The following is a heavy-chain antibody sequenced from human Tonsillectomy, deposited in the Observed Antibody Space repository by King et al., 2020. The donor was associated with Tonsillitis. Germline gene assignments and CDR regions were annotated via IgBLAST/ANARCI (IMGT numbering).Heavy chain of an antibody. CDR1: GGSFSSYA. CDR3: ARAHSSGYWAYNYYMDV. Sequence: QLVQSGAEVKKPGSSVKVSCKASGGSFSSYAISWVRQAPGQGLEWMGGIIPPFGTANYAQTFQGRVTITADESTSTAYMELSSLRSEDTAVYYCARAHSSGYWAYNYYMDVWGKGTTVTVSS. D-gene: IGHD3-22*01. CDR2: IIPPFGTA. V-gene: IGHV1-69*01. J-gene: IGHJ6*03.